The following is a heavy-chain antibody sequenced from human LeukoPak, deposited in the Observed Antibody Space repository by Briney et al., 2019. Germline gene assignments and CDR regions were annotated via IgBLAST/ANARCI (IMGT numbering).Heavy chain of an antibody. CDR2: MYTSGST. CDR3: ARGDGYNYYRWFDP. V-gene: IGHV4-4*07. D-gene: IGHD5-24*01. CDR1: GGSISGYY. Sequence: PSETLSLTCTVSGGSISGYYWSWIRQPAGKGLEWIGLMYTSGSTNYNPSLKCRVTMSVDTSKNQFYLKLSSVTAADTAVYYCARGDGYNYYRWFDPWGQGTLVTVSS. J-gene: IGHJ5*02.